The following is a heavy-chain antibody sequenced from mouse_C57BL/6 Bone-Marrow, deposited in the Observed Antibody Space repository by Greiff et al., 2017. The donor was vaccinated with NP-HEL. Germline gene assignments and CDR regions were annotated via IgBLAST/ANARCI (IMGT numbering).Heavy chain of an antibody. D-gene: IGHD2-10*01. CDR1: GFTFSSYA. J-gene: IGHJ4*01. Sequence: VQLKQSGGGLVKPGGSLKLSCAASGFTFSSYAMSWVRQTPEKRLEWVATISDGGSYTYYPDNVKGRFTISRDNAKNNLYLQMSHLKSEDTAMYYCARDKGSYFYAMDYWGQGTSVTVSS. CDR2: ISDGGSYT. V-gene: IGHV5-4*01. CDR3: ARDKGSYFYAMDY.